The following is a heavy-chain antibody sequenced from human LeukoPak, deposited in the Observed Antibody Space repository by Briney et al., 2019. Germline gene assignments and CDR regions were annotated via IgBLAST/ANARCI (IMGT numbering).Heavy chain of an antibody. CDR1: GFSFGDFA. Sequence: PGGSLRLSCTASGFSFGDFAMIWFRQTPGKGLAWVGLIRSKAYRGTTEYAASVEGRFTISRDDSKSIAYLQMNSLKTEDTAVYYCTRPGNFDWSPILYYYYGLDVWGQGTTVTVSS. D-gene: IGHD3-9*01. CDR2: IRSKAYRGTT. V-gene: IGHV3-49*03. CDR3: TRPGNFDWSPILYYYYGLDV. J-gene: IGHJ6*02.